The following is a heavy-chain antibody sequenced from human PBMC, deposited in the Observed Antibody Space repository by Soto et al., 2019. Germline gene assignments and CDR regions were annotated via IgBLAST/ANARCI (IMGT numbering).Heavy chain of an antibody. CDR3: AKGDQELVRSRYYSFSMDV. CDR1: GFTFISYG. D-gene: IGHD6-13*01. J-gene: IGHJ6*02. Sequence: PGGSLRLSCGASGFTFISYGMHWVRQAPGKGLERVAVISYDGSNKYYADSVKGRFTISRDNSKNKLYLQMNSLRADDTAVYYCAKGDQELVRSRYYSFSMDVWSQGSTVTVAS. CDR2: ISYDGSNK. V-gene: IGHV3-30*18.